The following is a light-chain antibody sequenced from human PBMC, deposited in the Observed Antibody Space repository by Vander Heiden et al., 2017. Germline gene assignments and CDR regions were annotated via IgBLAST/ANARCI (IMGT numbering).Light chain of an antibody. CDR2: DVS. Sequence: EIVLTQSPATLSLSPGERATLSCRASQNFGSYLAWYQQKPDQAPRLLIYDVSNRATGIPARFSGSGSGTDFTLTISSLEPEDFAVYYCQQRFNGPLTFGGGTKVEIK. V-gene: IGKV3-11*01. CDR1: QNFGSY. J-gene: IGKJ4*01. CDR3: QQRFNGPLT.